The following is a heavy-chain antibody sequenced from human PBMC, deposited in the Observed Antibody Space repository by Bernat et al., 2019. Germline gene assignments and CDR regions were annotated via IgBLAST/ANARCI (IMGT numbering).Heavy chain of an antibody. CDR1: GFMFTKYA. J-gene: IGHJ4*02. D-gene: IGHD5-12*01. Sequence: EVKLVESGGTLVQPGGSLRLSCAASGFMFTKYAMHWVRQAPGKGPEYLSSILGSGDSTQYANSVKGRFIISRDNSKNTLYLHMGSLRPDDMAVYYCARDKDGGYAFDHWGQGTLVTVSS. V-gene: IGHV3-64*01. CDR3: ARDKDGGYAFDH. CDR2: ILGSGDST.